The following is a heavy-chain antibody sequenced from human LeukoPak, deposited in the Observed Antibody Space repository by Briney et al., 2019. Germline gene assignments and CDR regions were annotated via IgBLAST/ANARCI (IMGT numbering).Heavy chain of an antibody. Sequence: GESLKISCKGSGYSFTSYGISWVRQAPGQGLEWMGWISAYNGNTNYAQKLQGRVTMTTDTSTSTAYMELRSLRSDDTAVYYCARDGSGSYYNYYGMDVWGQGTTVTVSS. CDR3: ARDGSGSYYNYYGMDV. CDR1: GYSFTSYG. D-gene: IGHD3-10*01. J-gene: IGHJ6*02. V-gene: IGHV1-18*01. CDR2: ISAYNGNT.